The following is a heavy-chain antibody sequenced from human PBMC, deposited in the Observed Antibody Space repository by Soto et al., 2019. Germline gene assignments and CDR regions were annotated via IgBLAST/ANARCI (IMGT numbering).Heavy chain of an antibody. CDR2: INPNSGGT. J-gene: IGHJ6*02. CDR1: GYTFTGYY. CDR3: AAAYPTYFDWLLWDVYYYYGMDV. Sequence: ASVKVSCKASGYTFTGYYMHWVRQAPGQGLEWMGWINPNSGGTNYAQKFQGWVTMTRDTSISTAYMELSSLRSEDTAVYYCAAAYPTYFDWLLWDVYYYYGMDVWGQGTTVTVSS. D-gene: IGHD3-9*01. V-gene: IGHV1-2*04.